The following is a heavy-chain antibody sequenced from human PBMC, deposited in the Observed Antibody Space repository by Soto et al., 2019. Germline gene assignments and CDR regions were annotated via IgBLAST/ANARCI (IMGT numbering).Heavy chain of an antibody. Sequence: GGSLRLSCAASGFTVSSNYMSWVRQAPGKGLEWVANIKQDGSEKYYVDSVKGRFTISRDNAKNSLYLQMNSLRAEDTAVYYCARGSNYFDYWGQGTLVTVSS. CDR3: ARGSNYFDY. J-gene: IGHJ4*02. CDR2: IKQDGSEK. V-gene: IGHV3-7*03. CDR1: GFTVSSNY.